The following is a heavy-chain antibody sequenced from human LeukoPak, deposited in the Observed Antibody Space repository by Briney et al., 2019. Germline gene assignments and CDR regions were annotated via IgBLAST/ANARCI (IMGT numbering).Heavy chain of an antibody. CDR3: ASFLAPSGKEYVMDG. V-gene: IGHV1-8*01. CDR1: GYTFTSYD. D-gene: IGHD1-26*01. J-gene: IGHJ6*02. CDR2: MNPNSGNT. Sequence: ASVKVSCKASGYTFTSYDINWVRQAPGQGLEWMGWMNPNSGNTGYARKFQGRVTMTRNTSISTAYMELSSLRSEDTAVYYCASFLAPSGKEYVMDGWGQGTTVTV.